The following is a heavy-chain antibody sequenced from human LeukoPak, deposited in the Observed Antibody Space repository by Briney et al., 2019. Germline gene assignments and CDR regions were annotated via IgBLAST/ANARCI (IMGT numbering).Heavy chain of an antibody. CDR2: IYRSGST. CDR3: AREATSSFDY. V-gene: IGHV4-4*02. J-gene: IGHJ4*02. Sequence: NPSGTLSLTCAVSGGSVSSRNWWSWVRQAPGKGLEWIGEIYRSGSTNYNPSLMSRVSISMDKSTDQASLHLNSVTAADTAIYYCAREATSSFDYWGQGTLVTVSS. CDR1: GGSVSSRNW.